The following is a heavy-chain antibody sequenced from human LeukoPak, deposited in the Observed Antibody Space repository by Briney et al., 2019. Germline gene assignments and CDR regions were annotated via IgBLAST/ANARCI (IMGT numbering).Heavy chain of an antibody. J-gene: IGHJ4*02. CDR1: GYSISSGYY. D-gene: IGHD3-3*01. V-gene: IGHV4-38-2*01. Sequence: SETLSLTCAVSGYSISSGYYWGWVRQPPGKGLEWIGTIYHSGYTYYNPSLKSRVTISVDTSKNQFSLKLSFVTAADTAVYYCARKLYYGDYFDYWGQGTLVTVSS. CDR3: ARKLYYGDYFDY. CDR2: IYHSGYT.